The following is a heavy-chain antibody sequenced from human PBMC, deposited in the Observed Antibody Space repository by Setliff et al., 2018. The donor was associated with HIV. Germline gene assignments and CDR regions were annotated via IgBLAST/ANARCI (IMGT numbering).Heavy chain of an antibody. CDR2: INPNTDDT. CDR1: GYTFTGYS. Sequence: ASVKVSCKASGYTFTGYSVHWVRQAPGQGLEWMGRINPNTDDTKYAEKFQGRVTMTRETSISTAYMELSRLRSDDTAVYYCARLRYTTMGGLDYWGQGSLVTVSS. V-gene: IGHV1-2*06. J-gene: IGHJ4*02. CDR3: ARLRYTTMGGLDY. D-gene: IGHD5-18*01.